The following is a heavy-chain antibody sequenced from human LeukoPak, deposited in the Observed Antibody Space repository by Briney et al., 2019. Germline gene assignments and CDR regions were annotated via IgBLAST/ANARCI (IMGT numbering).Heavy chain of an antibody. CDR1: GFTFSIFD. V-gene: IGHV3-48*03. J-gene: IGHJ4*02. D-gene: IGHD2-2*01. Sequence: GGSVSLSHAASGFTFSIFDFNWVGHAPGKGVEWVSYTRRRGSTIFHASVVKGRYTTSRENAKKSLYLQMNSLRAEDTAIYYCARREVPPLYWGQGTLVTVSS. CDR3: ARREVPPLY. CDR2: TRRRGSTI.